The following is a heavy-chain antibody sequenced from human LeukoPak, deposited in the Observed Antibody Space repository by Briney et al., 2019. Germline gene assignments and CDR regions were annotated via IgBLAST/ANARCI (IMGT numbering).Heavy chain of an antibody. CDR3: ARDRLFDFWSGYLLFYY. D-gene: IGHD3-3*01. CDR2: IKQDGSEK. CDR1: GFTFSSYW. J-gene: IGHJ4*02. Sequence: GGSLRLSCAASGFTFSSYWMSWVRQAPGKGLEWVANIKQDGSEKYYVDSVKGRFTISRDNAKNSLYLQMNSLRAEDTAVYYCARDRLFDFWSGYLLFYYWGQGTLVTVSS. V-gene: IGHV3-7*01.